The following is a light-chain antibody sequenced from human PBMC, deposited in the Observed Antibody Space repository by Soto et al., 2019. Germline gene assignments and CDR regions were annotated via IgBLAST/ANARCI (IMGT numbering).Light chain of an antibody. J-gene: IGKJ2*01. CDR2: GAS. V-gene: IGKV3-20*01. CDR1: QSISSTY. CDR3: QQYGSSPPYT. Sequence: EIVLTQSPGTLSLSPGERATLSCRASQSISSTYLAWYQQRPGQAPRLLIYGASSRATGIPDRFSGSGSGTDFTLTISRLEPEDFAVYYCQQYGSSPPYTFGQGNNLEIK.